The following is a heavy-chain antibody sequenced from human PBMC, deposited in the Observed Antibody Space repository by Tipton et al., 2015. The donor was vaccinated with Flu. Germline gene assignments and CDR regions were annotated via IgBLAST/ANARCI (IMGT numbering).Heavy chain of an antibody. CDR3: ARAEIGDFDY. V-gene: IGHV4-38-2*01. D-gene: IGHD2/OR15-2a*01. Sequence: LRLSCAVSGYSVSRGYYWGWIRPPPGKGLEWFGGIYHNGDIHFNPSLKSRVSISVDTSNNRFSLHLTSVTAADTAVYYCARAEIGDFDYWGQGTLVTVSS. CDR1: GYSVSRGYY. J-gene: IGHJ4*02. CDR2: IYHNGDI.